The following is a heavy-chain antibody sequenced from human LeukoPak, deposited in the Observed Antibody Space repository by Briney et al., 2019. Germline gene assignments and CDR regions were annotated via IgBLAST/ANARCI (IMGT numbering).Heavy chain of an antibody. CDR2: ISAYNGNT. CDR1: GYTFTSYG. V-gene: IGHV1-18*01. Sequence: ASVKVSCKASGYTFTSYGISWVRQAPGQGLEWMGWISAYNGNTNYAQKLQGRVTMTTDTSTSTAYMELRSLRSDDTAVYYCARDVDCSSTNCYYFDYWGQGTLVTVSS. J-gene: IGHJ4*02. CDR3: ARDVDCSSTNCYYFDY. D-gene: IGHD2-2*01.